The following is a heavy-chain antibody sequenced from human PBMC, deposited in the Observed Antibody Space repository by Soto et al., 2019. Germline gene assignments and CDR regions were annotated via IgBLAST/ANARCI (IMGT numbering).Heavy chain of an antibody. V-gene: IGHV4-31*03. Sequence: QVQLQESGPGLVKPSQTLSLTCTVSGGSISTGGYYWNWIRQHPGKGLEWIGYFYYSGSTYYNPSLXSXVTISVNTSKNQFSLKLSSVTAADTAVYYCARSVFPWGQGTLVTVSS. CDR3: ARSVFP. J-gene: IGHJ5*02. CDR1: GGSISTGGYY. CDR2: FYYSGST.